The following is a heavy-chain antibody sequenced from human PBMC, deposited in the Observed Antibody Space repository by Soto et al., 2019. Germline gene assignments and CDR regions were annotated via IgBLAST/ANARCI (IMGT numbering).Heavy chain of an antibody. Sequence: QVQLVQSGAEVKKPGSSVKVSCKASGGTFSSYAISWVRQAPGQGLEWMGGIIPIFGTANYAQKFQGRVTITEDESTSTAYMELSSLRSEDTAVYYCARDPPVLRYFDWFVKNPYYYYGMDVWGQGTTVTVSS. V-gene: IGHV1-69*01. CDR2: IIPIFGTA. J-gene: IGHJ6*02. CDR1: GGTFSSYA. CDR3: ARDPPVLRYFDWFVKNPYYYYGMDV. D-gene: IGHD3-9*01.